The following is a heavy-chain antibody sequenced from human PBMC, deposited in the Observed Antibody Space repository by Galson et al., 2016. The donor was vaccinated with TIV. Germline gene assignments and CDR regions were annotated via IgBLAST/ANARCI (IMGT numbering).Heavy chain of an antibody. J-gene: IGHJ6*02. D-gene: IGHD1-1*01. CDR1: GYTFSTYA. Sequence: SVKVSCKASGYTFSTYAISWVRQAPGQGLEWMAWINPYNNNAKYAQKFQGRVTMTTDTSTRTVYMELRSMGSDDTAVYYCAGDHYWNVYSGYGMDVWGQGTTVTVS. CDR3: AGDHYWNVYSGYGMDV. V-gene: IGHV1-18*01. CDR2: INPYNNNA.